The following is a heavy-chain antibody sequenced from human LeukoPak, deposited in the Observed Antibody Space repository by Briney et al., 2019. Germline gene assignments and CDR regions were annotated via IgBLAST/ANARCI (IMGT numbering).Heavy chain of an antibody. J-gene: IGHJ4*02. CDR1: GFTFSSYS. CDR3: VKTYYYDILTGYSPYYFDY. D-gene: IGHD3-9*01. V-gene: IGHV3-23*01. CDR2: ISGSGGST. Sequence: GGSLRVSCAASGFTFSSYSMSWVRQAPGKGLEWVSAISGSGGSTYYADSVKGRFTISRDNSKNTLYLQMNSLRAEDTAVYYCVKTYYYDILTGYSPYYFDYWGQGTLVTVSS.